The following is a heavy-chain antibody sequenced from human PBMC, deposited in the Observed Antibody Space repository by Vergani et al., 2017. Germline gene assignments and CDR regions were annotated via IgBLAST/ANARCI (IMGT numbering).Heavy chain of an antibody. V-gene: IGHV3-30*18. CDR1: GFRFSDYG. J-gene: IGHJ4*02. D-gene: IGHD1-1*01. Sequence: HVQMVESGGGVVQPGRSLRLSCAVSGFRFSDYGMHWVRQAPGRGLEWVALSSYDGDTTYYEDSVKGRFTIYRDNSKDTLFLQMHSLRVEDTALYYCAKFPLNITTPDRGDFWGQGSLVTVSP. CDR2: SSYDGDTT. CDR3: AKFPLNITTPDRGDF.